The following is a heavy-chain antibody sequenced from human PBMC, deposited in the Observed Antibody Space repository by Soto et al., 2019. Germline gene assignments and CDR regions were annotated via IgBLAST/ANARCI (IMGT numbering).Heavy chain of an antibody. Sequence: GGSLRLSCGGSGFTFSSYDMHWVRQATGKGLEWVSAIGTAGDTYYPGSVKGRFTISRENAKNSLYLQMNSLRAGDTAVYYCATVLPANYDFWSGSYYYYRMDVWGQGTTVTVSS. D-gene: IGHD3-3*01. V-gene: IGHV3-13*01. CDR2: IGTAGDT. CDR3: ATVLPANYDFWSGSYYYYRMDV. CDR1: GFTFSSYD. J-gene: IGHJ6*02.